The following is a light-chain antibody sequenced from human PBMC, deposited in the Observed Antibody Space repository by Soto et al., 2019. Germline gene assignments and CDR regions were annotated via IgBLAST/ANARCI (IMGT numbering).Light chain of an antibody. V-gene: IGKV1-12*02. CDR1: QGVSNN. CDR3: QQADNFPWT. Sequence: DIKMTQSPPSVSASAGDRVALACRASQGVSNNLGWYQQKPGDAPELLIYAASTLNTGVPARFSGSGSGTDFTLIITSLQSEDFATYYCQQADNFPWTFGGGTKVEI. J-gene: IGKJ4*02. CDR2: AAS.